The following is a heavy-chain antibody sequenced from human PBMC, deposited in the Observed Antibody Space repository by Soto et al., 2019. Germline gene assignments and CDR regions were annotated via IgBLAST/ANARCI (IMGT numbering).Heavy chain of an antibody. V-gene: IGHV1-18*01. Sequence: QVQLVQSGAEVKKPAASVKVSCKASGYTFTSYGISWVRQAPGQGLEWMGWISAYNGNTNYAQKLQGRVTMTTDTSTSTAYMELRSLRSDDTAVYYCARRSSSSSSYYYYGMDVWGQGTTVTVSS. CDR2: ISAYNGNT. D-gene: IGHD6-6*01. CDR1: GYTFTSYG. CDR3: ARRSSSSSSYYYYGMDV. J-gene: IGHJ6*02.